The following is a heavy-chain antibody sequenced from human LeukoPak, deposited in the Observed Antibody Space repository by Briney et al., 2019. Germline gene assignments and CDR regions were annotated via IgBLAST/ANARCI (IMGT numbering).Heavy chain of an antibody. CDR3: ARGDYVAFDI. CDR1: GGSISSSSYY. D-gene: IGHD4-17*01. Sequence: TSETLSLTCTVSGGSISSSSYYWGWIRQPPGKGLEWIGSIYYSGSTYYNPSLKSRVTISVDTSKNQFSLKLSSVTAADTAVYYCARGDYVAFDIWGQGTMVTVSS. V-gene: IGHV4-39*01. CDR2: IYYSGST. J-gene: IGHJ3*02.